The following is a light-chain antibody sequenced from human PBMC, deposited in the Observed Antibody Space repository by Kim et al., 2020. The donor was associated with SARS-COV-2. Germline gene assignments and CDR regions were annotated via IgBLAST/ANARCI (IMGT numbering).Light chain of an antibody. Sequence: DIQMTQSPSTLSAFVGNRVTITCRASQSVDSWLAWYQQQPGKAPKLLIYQASKLASGVPSRFSGSGSGTDFTLTISNLQPDDSATYYCKQYETYWTFGPGTKVDIK. V-gene: IGKV1-5*03. J-gene: IGKJ1*01. CDR2: QAS. CDR1: QSVDSW. CDR3: KQYETYWT.